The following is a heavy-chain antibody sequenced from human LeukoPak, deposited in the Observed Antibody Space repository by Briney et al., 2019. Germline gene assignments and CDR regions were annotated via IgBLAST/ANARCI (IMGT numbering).Heavy chain of an antibody. J-gene: IGHJ4*02. V-gene: IGHV3-23*01. CDR3: AKQCGPYYDSSAYYSDY. CDR1: GFSFSNYA. D-gene: IGHD3-22*01. CDR2: ISGSGCST. Sequence: GGSLRLSCAASGFSFSNYAMSWVRQAPGEGVEGVSIISGSGCSTYYADSVKGRFTISRENSKNTLYLQMNSLRAEDTAVYYCAKQCGPYYDSSAYYSDYWGQGTLVTVSS.